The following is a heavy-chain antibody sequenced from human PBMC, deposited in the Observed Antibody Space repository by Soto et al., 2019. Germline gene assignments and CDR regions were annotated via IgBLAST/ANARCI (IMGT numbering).Heavy chain of an antibody. V-gene: IGHV3-7*01. D-gene: IGHD4-17*01. CDR1: GFTFSSYW. J-gene: IGHJ4*02. CDR2: IKQAGSEK. Sequence: GGSLRLSWAASGFTFSSYWMSWVRQAPGKGLEWVANIKQAGSEKYYVDSVKGRFTTFRDNAKDSLYLQMNSLRAEDTAVYYCARFTVITPPFDYWGQGTLVTVSS. CDR3: ARFTVITPPFDY.